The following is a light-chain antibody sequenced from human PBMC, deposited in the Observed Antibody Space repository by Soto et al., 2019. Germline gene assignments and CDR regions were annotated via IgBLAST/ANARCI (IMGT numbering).Light chain of an antibody. Sequence: SYELTQPPSVSVSPGQTARITCSGDALPKQYAYWYQQKQGQAPVLVIYKDSERPSGIPERFSGSSSGTTVTLTISGVQAEDEADYYCQSADSSGTPWVFGGGTQLTVL. CDR3: QSADSSGTPWV. CDR2: KDS. J-gene: IGLJ3*02. CDR1: ALPKQY. V-gene: IGLV3-25*02.